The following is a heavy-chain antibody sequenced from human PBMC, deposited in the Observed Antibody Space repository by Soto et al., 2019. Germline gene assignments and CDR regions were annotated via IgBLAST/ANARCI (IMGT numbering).Heavy chain of an antibody. J-gene: IGHJ4*02. V-gene: IGHV4-59*01. CDR3: ARAYSSSWYYFDY. D-gene: IGHD6-13*01. CDR1: GGSISSSY. CDR2: IYYSGST. Sequence: LSLTCTVSGGSISSSYWSWIRQPPGKGLEWIGYIYYSGSTNYNPSLKSRVTISVDTSKNQFSLKLSSVTAADTAVYYCARAYSSSWYYFDYWGQGTLVTVSS.